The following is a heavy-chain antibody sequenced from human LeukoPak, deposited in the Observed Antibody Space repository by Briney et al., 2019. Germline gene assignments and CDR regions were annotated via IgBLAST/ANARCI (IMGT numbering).Heavy chain of an antibody. CDR2: MSGSDDRT. Sequence: GGSLRLSCVASGFTFKNYAMSWVRQAPGRGLEWVSVMSGSDDRTYYADSVEGRFTISRDNSKSTLYLQMNSLGAGDTAVYYCARVVTWFDPWGQGSLVTVSS. V-gene: IGHV3-23*01. CDR1: GFTFKNYA. J-gene: IGHJ5*02. CDR3: ARVVTWFDP.